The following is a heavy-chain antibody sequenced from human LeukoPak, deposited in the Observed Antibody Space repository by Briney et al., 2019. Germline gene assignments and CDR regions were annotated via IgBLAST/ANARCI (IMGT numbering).Heavy chain of an antibody. V-gene: IGHV3-33*01. CDR2: IWYDGSKK. CDR3: ARTAGSRLDY. Sequence: PGGSLRLSCAASGFTFSNYGMHWVRQAPGKGLEWVAVIWYDGSKKYYADSVKGRFTISRDNSKNTLYLQMNSLRAEDTAVYYCARTAGSRLDYWGQGTRVTVSS. J-gene: IGHJ4*02. D-gene: IGHD6-13*01. CDR1: GFTFSNYG.